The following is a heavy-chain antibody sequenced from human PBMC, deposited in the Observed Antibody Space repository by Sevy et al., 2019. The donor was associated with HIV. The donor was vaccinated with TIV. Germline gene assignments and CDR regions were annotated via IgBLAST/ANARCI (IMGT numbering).Heavy chain of an antibody. CDR2: INPNSDST. CDR3: ASTNDVAIDY. J-gene: IGHJ4*02. Sequence: ASVNVSCKASGYTFTGYYMHWVRQAPGQGLEWMGRINPNSDSTNYAQKFQGRVTMTRDTSISTAYMELSRLRSDDTAVYYCASTNDVAIDYWGQGTLVTVSS. CDR1: GYTFTGYY. D-gene: IGHD2-8*01. V-gene: IGHV1-2*06.